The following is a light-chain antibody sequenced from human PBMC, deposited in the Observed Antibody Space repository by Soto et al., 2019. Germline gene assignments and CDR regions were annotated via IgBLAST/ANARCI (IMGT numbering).Light chain of an antibody. CDR1: KLGDRF. CDR2: QDT. CDR3: QAWDSGTGVV. Sequence: SYELTQPPPVSVSPGQTASIPCSGDKLGDRFACWYQQKPGQSPVMVIYQDTKRPSGIPERFSGSNSGNTATLTISGTQAMDEADYYCQAWDSGTGVVFGGGTKLTVL. J-gene: IGLJ2*01. V-gene: IGLV3-1*01.